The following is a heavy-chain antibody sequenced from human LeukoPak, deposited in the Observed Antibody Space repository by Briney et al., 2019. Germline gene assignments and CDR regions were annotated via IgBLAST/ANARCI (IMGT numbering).Heavy chain of an antibody. CDR1: GFTFSRYW. J-gene: IGHJ4*02. V-gene: IGHV3-74*01. CDR3: ARALRFVEVDY. Sequence: GGSLRLSCAASGFTFSRYWMHWVRQAPGKGLVWVSRINSDGSSTSYADSVKGRFTISRDNAKNTLYLQMNSLRAEDTAVYYCARALRFVEVDYWGQGTLVTVSS. D-gene: IGHD3-3*01. CDR2: INSDGSST.